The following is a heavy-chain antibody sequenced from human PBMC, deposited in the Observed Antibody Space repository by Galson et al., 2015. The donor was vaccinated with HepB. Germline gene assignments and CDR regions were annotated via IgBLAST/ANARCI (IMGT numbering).Heavy chain of an antibody. CDR2: IIPIFGTA. Sequence: SVKVSCKASGGTFSSYAISWVRQAPGQGLEWMGGIIPIFGTANYAQKFQGRVTITADESTSTAYMELSSLRSEDTAVYYCARAVVPAAIGYYYMDVWGKGTTVTVSS. CDR1: GGTFSSYA. CDR3: ARAVVPAAIGYYYMDV. J-gene: IGHJ6*03. V-gene: IGHV1-69*13. D-gene: IGHD2-2*01.